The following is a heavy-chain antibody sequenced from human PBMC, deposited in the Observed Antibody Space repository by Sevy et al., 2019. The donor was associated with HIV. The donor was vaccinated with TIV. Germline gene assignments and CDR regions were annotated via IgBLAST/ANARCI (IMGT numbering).Heavy chain of an antibody. CDR1: GYTFTGYY. J-gene: IGHJ3*02. CDR2: INPNSGGT. CDR3: AGGSSVSRITMIVVVMDLDAFDI. V-gene: IGHV1-2*04. Sequence: ASVKVSCKASGYTFTGYYMHWVRQAPGQGLEWMGWINPNSGGTNYAQKFQGWVTMTRDTSISTAYMELSRLRSDDTAVYYCAGGSSVSRITMIVVVMDLDAFDIWGQGTMVTVSS. D-gene: IGHD3-22*01.